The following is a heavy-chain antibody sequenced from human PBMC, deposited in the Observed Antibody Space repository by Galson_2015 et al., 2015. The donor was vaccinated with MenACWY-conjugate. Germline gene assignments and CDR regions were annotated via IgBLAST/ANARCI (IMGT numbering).Heavy chain of an antibody. D-gene: IGHD2-15*01. V-gene: IGHV6-1*01. CDR1: GDSVSSDSAA. CDR3: VRGYCSGATCPEGFDP. J-gene: IGHJ5*02. CDR2: TYYRSKWYS. Sequence: CAISGDSVSSDSAAWNWFRQSPSRGLGWLGRTYYRSKWYSEYALSVRSRIRVSPDTSNNRFSLQLNSLTLEDTAVYYCVRGYCSGATCPEGFDPWGQGTVVTVSS.